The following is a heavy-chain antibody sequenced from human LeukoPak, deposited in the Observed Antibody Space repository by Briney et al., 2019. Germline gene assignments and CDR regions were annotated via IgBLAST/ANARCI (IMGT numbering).Heavy chain of an antibody. CDR2: IYSGGST. V-gene: IGHV3-53*01. D-gene: IGHD4-23*01. Sequence: AGGSLRLSCAASGFTVSSNCMSWVRQAPGKGLEWVSVIYSGGSTYYADSVKGRFTISRDNSKSTLYLQMNSLRAEDTAVYYCARVNGGNRYFDYWGQGTLVTVSS. J-gene: IGHJ4*02. CDR1: GFTVSSNC. CDR3: ARVNGGNRYFDY.